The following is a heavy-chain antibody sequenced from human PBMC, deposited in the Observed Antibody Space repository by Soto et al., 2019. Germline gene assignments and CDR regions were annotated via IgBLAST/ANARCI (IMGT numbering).Heavy chain of an antibody. J-gene: IGHJ6*03. CDR1: GYTFTSYD. CDR2: MNPNSGNT. V-gene: IGHV1-8*01. Sequence: QVPLVQSGAEVKKPGASVKVSCKASGYTFTSYDINWVRQATGQGLEWMGWMNPNSGNTGYAQKFQGRVTMTRNTSISTAYMELSSLRSEDTAVYYCARAPALYYYYYYMDVWGKGTTVTVSS. CDR3: ARAPALYYYYYYMDV.